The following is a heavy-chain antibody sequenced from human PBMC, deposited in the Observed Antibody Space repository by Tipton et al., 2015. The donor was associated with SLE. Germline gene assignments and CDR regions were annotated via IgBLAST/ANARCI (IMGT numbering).Heavy chain of an antibody. V-gene: IGHV4-59*01. D-gene: IGHD2-15*01. CDR3: ARHASPQMVVQSYYYATGV. Sequence: TLSLTCTVSGGSISGYYWSWIRQSPEKGLEWIGYILHSGSTSYNPSLKSRATISVDKSKNQFSLKLSSLSAVATAVYYCARHASPQMVVQSYYYATGVGATGQRSASP. CDR2: ILHSGST. CDR1: GGSISGYY. J-gene: IGHJ6*02.